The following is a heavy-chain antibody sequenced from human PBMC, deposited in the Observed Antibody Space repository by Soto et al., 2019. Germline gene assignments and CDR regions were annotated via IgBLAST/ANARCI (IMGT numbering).Heavy chain of an antibody. D-gene: IGHD3-22*01. CDR3: ARLNYYDTSGYPFDY. CDR1: GGSISSYY. CDR2: IYFRGTT. Sequence: PWETLSLTCTVSGGSISSYYWSWILQPPGKGLEWIGYIYFRGTTNYNPSLKSRVTMSADTSKNQFSLKLNSVTAADTAVYYCARLNYYDTSGYPFDYWGQGMMVTVSS. J-gene: IGHJ4*02. V-gene: IGHV4-59*01.